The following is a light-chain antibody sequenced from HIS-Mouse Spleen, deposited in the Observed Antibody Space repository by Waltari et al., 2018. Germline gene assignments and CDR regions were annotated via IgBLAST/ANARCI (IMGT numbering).Light chain of an antibody. CDR2: SNN. Sequence: QSVLTQPPSASGTPGQRVTISCSGSSPNIGSNTVNWYQQPPGTAPKLLIYSNNQRPPGVPDRFSGSKSGTSASLAISGLQSEDEADYYCAAWDDSLNGYVFGTGTKVTVL. CDR3: AAWDDSLNGYV. CDR1: SPNIGSNT. J-gene: IGLJ1*01. V-gene: IGLV1-44*01.